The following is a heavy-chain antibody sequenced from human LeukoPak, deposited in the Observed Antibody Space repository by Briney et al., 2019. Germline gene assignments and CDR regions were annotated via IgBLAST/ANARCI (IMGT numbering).Heavy chain of an antibody. J-gene: IGHJ4*02. D-gene: IGHD3-10*01. CDR1: GFTFKTSG. CDR3: ARESGATKIGQLLNY. CDR2: IQHDETEI. Sequence: PGGSLRLSCTASGFTFKTSGMHWVRQAPGKGLEGVGFIQHDETEIYSADSVKGRFTFSRDNFKSTLYLQMNSLRAEDSAVYYCARESGATKIGQLLNYWGQGTLVSVSS. V-gene: IGHV3-30*02.